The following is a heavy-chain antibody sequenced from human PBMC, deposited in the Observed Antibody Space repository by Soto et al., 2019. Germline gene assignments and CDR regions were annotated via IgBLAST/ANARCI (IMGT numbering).Heavy chain of an antibody. Sequence: GGSLRLSCAASGFTFSSYAMHWVRQAPGKGLEWVAVISYDGSNKYYADSVKGRFTISRDNSKNTLYLQMNSLRAEDTAVYYCARLLSVYCTNGVCYDRTKRKADYWGQGTLVTVSS. CDR2: ISYDGSNK. CDR3: ARLLSVYCTNGVCYDRTKRKADY. V-gene: IGHV3-30-3*01. D-gene: IGHD2-8*01. J-gene: IGHJ4*02. CDR1: GFTFSSYA.